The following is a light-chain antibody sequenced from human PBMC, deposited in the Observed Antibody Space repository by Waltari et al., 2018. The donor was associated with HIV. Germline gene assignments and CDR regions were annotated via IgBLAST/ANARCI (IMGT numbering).Light chain of an antibody. CDR1: QSVSTSY. J-gene: IGKJ2*01. CDR2: GAS. V-gene: IGKV3-20*01. Sequence: EIVLTQSPGTLPLSPGETATLSCRASQSVSTSYLAWYQQKPGQAPRLLIDGASSRATGIPDRFSGSGSGTDSTLTISRLEPEDFAVYYCQQYGSSPMYTFGQGTKLEIK. CDR3: QQYGSSPMYT.